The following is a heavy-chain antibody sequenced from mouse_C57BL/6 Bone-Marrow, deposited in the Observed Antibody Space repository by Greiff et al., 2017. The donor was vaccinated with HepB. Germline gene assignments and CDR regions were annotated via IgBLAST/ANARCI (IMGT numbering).Heavy chain of an antibody. D-gene: IGHD2-5*01. CDR3: ARYSNYVFSLAY. CDR2: IHPNSGST. CDR1: GYTFTSYW. J-gene: IGHJ3*01. Sequence: QVQLQQPGAELVKPGASVKLSCKASGYTFTSYWMHWVKQRPGQGLEWIGMIHPNSGSTNYNEKFKSKATLTVDKSSSTAYMQLSSLTSEDSAVYYCARYSNYVFSLAYWGQGTLVTVSA. V-gene: IGHV1-64*01.